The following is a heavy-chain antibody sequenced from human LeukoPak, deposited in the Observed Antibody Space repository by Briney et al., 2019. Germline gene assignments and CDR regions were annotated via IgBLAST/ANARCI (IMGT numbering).Heavy chain of an antibody. CDR3: ARASGDYFDY. CDR1: GGSFSGYY. V-gene: IGHV4-34*01. D-gene: IGHD7-27*01. Sequence: SETLSLTCAVYGGSFSGYYWSWIRQPPGKGLEWIGEINHSGSTNYNPSLKSRVTTSVDTSKNQFSLKLSSVTAADTAVYYCARASGDYFDYWGQGTLVTVSS. CDR2: INHSGST. J-gene: IGHJ4*02.